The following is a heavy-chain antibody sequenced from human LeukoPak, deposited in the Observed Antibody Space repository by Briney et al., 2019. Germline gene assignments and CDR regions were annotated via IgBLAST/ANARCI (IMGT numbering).Heavy chain of an antibody. CDR3: VKVTSGWYAFDY. V-gene: IGHV1-2*06. Sequence: ASVKVSCKASGYTFTGYYIHWVRQAPGQGLEWMGRINPNSGGTNYAQKFQGRVTMTRDTSISTAYMELSRLRSDDTAVYYCVKVTSGWYAFDYWGQGTLVTVSS. J-gene: IGHJ4*02. CDR2: INPNSGGT. D-gene: IGHD6-19*01. CDR1: GYTFTGYY.